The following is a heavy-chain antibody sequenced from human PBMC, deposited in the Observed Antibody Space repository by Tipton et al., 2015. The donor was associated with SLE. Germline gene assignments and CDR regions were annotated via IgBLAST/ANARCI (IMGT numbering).Heavy chain of an antibody. CDR3: ARDNSERGAFDI. D-gene: IGHD1-1*01. V-gene: IGHV3-11*04. J-gene: IGHJ3*02. CDR2: ISRSGSTI. Sequence: SLRLSCAASGFTFSDYYMSWIRQAPGKGLEWVSYISRSGSTIYYADSVKGRFTISRDNAQNSLYLQMNSLRAEDTAVYYCARDNSERGAFDIWGQGTMVTVSS. CDR1: GFTFSDYY.